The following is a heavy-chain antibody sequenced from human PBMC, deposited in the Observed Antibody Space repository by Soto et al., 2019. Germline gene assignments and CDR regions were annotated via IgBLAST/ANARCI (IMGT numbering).Heavy chain of an antibody. CDR2: ISYDGSNK. V-gene: IGHV3-30-3*01. CDR3: ARDSVGWYFDY. CDR1: GFTFSSYA. Sequence: PGGSLRLSCAASGFTFSSYAMHWVRQAPGKGLEWVAVISYDGSNKYYADSVKGRFTISRDNSKNTLYLQMNSLRAEDTAVYYCARDSVGWYFDYWGQGTLVTVS. D-gene: IGHD6-19*01. J-gene: IGHJ4*02.